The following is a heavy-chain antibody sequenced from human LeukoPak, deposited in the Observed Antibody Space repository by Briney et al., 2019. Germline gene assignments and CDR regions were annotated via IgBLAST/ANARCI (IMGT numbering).Heavy chain of an antibody. D-gene: IGHD3-10*01. Sequence: GGSLRLSCAASGFTFSSYNIHWVRQAPGKGLEWVAVVWYDGSEKYYADSVKGRFTVSRDNSKNTLYLQMNGLRAEGTAVYYCARGNYHNSGSLDYWGQGTLVTVSS. CDR2: VWYDGSEK. CDR1: GFTFSSYN. V-gene: IGHV3-33*01. CDR3: ARGNYHNSGSLDY. J-gene: IGHJ4*02.